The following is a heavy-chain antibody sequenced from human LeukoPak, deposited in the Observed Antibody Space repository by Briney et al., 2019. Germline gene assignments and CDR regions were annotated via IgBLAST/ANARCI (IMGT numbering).Heavy chain of an antibody. V-gene: IGHV1-2*02. Sequence: ASVKVSCKASGYTFTGYYMHWVRQAPGQGLEWMGWINPNSGGTNYAQKFQGRVTMTRDTSISTAYMELSRLRSDDTAVYYCARGVGYYDSSGYYVGVDDAFDIWGQGTMVAVSS. CDR2: INPNSGGT. CDR3: ARGVGYYDSSGYYVGVDDAFDI. D-gene: IGHD3-22*01. J-gene: IGHJ3*02. CDR1: GYTFTGYY.